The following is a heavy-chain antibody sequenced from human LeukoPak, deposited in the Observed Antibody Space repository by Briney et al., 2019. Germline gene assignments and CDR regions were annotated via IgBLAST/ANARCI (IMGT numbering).Heavy chain of an antibody. V-gene: IGHV4-39*01. D-gene: IGHD3-16*01. CDR2: IYYSGST. J-gene: IGHJ6*02. CDR3: ARHYDYASDYYGMDV. Sequence: PSETLSLTCTVSGGSISSSSYYWGWIRQPPGKGLEWIGSIYYSGSTYYNPSLKSRVTISVDTSKNQFSLKLSSVTAAGTAVYYCARHYDYASDYYGMDVWGQGTTVTVSS. CDR1: GGSISSSSYY.